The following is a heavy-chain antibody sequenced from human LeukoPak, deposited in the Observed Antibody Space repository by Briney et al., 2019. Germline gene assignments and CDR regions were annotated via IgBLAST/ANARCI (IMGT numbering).Heavy chain of an antibody. CDR1: GFTFSSYS. V-gene: IGHV3-21*04. D-gene: IGHD3-10*01. CDR3: ARESGGYYYGSALYGMDV. J-gene: IGHJ6*02. Sequence: GGSLRLSCAASGFTFSSYSMNWVRQAPGKGLEWVSSISSSSSYIYYADSVKGRFTISRDNAKNSLYLQMNSLRAEDTAVYYCARESGGYYYGSALYGMDVWGQGTTVTVSS. CDR2: ISSSSSYI.